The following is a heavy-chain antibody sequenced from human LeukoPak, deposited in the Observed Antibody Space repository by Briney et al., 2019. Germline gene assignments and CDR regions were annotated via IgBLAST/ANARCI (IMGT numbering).Heavy chain of an antibody. V-gene: IGHV3-66*01. J-gene: IGHJ4*02. Sequence: GGSLRLSCAASGFTVSSNYMSWVRQAPGKGLEWVSVIYSGGSTYYADSVKGRFTISRDNSKNTLYLQLNSVSAEDTAVYYCARGGASSSWFIDYWGEGTLVTVSS. CDR1: GFTVSSNY. CDR2: IYSGGST. CDR3: ARGGASSSWFIDY. D-gene: IGHD6-13*01.